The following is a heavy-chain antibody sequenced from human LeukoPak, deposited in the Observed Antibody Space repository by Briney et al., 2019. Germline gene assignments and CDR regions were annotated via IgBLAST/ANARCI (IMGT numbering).Heavy chain of an antibody. CDR1: GYTFTSYY. J-gene: IGHJ6*03. CDR2: INPNSGAT. D-gene: IGHD4-17*01. Sequence: ASVKVSCKASGYTFTSYYIHWVRQAPGQGLEWMGRINPNSGATNYTQKFQGRVTMTRATSISTAYMELSRLRSDDTAVYYSARGMTTGDMDVWGKGTTVTVSS. CDR3: ARGMTTGDMDV. V-gene: IGHV1-2*06.